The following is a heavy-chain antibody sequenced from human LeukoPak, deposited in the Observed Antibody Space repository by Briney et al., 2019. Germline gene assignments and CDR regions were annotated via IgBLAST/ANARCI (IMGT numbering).Heavy chain of an antibody. CDR2: ISAGNGNT. CDR1: GNTFTKYV. V-gene: IGHV1-3*01. J-gene: IGHJ4*02. CDR3: ARDSGSGSNDY. D-gene: IGHD1-26*01. Sequence: ASVKVSCKTSGNTFTKYVIHWVRQAPGQGLEWMGWISAGNGNTKYSQNFQGRVTFISNTSATTAFMELSSLRSEDAAVYYCARDSGSGSNDYWGQGTLVTVSS.